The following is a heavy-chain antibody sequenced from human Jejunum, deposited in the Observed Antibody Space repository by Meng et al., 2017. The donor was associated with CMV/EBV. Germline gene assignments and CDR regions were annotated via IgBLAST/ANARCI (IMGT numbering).Heavy chain of an antibody. CDR2: IYHSGRT. V-gene: IGHV4-4*02. J-gene: IGHJ4*02. D-gene: IGHD4-17*01. CDR1: GGSSRNDQW. CDR3: TTLYGDSIS. Sequence: QVPLPGPGPGLRKPSGTRSLTGDGSGGSSRNDQWWSWVRQAPGKGLEWIGEIYHSGRTNYNPSVKSRVSMSVDKSQNHFSLRLSSVTAADTAVYYCTTLYGDSISWGQGTLVTVSS.